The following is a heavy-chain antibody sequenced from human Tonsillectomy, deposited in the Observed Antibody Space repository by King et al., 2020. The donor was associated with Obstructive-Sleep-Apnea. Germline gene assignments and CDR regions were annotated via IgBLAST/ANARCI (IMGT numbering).Heavy chain of an antibody. CDR1: GFTFDDYA. V-gene: IGHV3-9*01. CDR2: ISWDSGTT. CDR3: AKVGRGQRGFGELFSGYFDY. Sequence: VQLVESGGGLVQPGRSLRLSCAASGFTFDDYAMHWVRQAPGKGLEWVSGISWDSGTTDYADSVKGRFTISRDNAKNSLYLQMNSLRAEDTALYYCAKVGRGQRGFGELFSGYFDYWGQGTLATVSS. J-gene: IGHJ4*02. D-gene: IGHD3-10*01.